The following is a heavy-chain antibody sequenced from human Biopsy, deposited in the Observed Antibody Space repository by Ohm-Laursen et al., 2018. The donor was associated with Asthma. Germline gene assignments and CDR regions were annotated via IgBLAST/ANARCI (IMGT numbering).Heavy chain of an antibody. CDR2: LIPFLGTA. V-gene: IGHV1-69*01. CDR1: GDSLGSFINYA. J-gene: IGHJ6*02. D-gene: IGHD5-12*01. Sequence: GSSVKVSCKASGDSLGSFINYAISWVRQAPRQGLEWMGGLIPFLGTADYAPMFEGRVTITADESTSTAYLELTSLRFEDTAVYYCARGYSGTDRIVYYYSGMEVWGQGTTVTVSS. CDR3: ARGYSGTDRIVYYYSGMEV.